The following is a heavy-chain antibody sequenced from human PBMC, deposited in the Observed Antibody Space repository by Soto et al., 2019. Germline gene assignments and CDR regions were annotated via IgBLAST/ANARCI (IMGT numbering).Heavy chain of an antibody. V-gene: IGHV3-30*18. CDR3: AKINGGRSPVDLYYYYGMDV. J-gene: IGHJ6*02. CDR1: GFSFSSYG. CDR2: ISYEGSKK. Sequence: PGGSLRLSCAASGFSFSSYGMHWVRQAPGKGLEWVAVISYEGSKKYYADSVKGRFTTSRDNSKNTLYLQMNSLRAEDTAVYYCAKINGGRSPVDLYYYYGMDVWGQGTTVTVSS. D-gene: IGHD2-8*01.